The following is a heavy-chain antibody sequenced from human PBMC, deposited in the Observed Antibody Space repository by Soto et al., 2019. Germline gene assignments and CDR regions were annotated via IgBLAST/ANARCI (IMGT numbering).Heavy chain of an antibody. CDR1: GFTFGSYG. J-gene: IGHJ4*02. Sequence: EVQLLQSGGGLVLPGGSLRLSCAASGFTFGSYGMTWVRQGPGKGLEWVSLIGADGGTTYTAEAVKGRFTIARDNSRNSLYLQMDNLRVEETAVYYCAKGYGWDYLDYWGQGALVTVSP. V-gene: IGHV3-23*01. D-gene: IGHD4-17*01. CDR2: IGADGGTT. CDR3: AKGYGWDYLDY.